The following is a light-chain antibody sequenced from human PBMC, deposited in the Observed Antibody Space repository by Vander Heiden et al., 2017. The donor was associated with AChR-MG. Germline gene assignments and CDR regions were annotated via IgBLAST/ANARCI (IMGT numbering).Light chain of an antibody. Sequence: QSVLTQPPSASGTLGPRVTISCSGSSYNIGRNCVCGYQQRPGTAAKLLIYGNNRRPSGVPDRCSGSKSGTSASLAISGLRSEDEADYYCAAWDDSLSGPGVFGGGTKLTVL. CDR2: GNN. CDR3: AAWDDSLSGPGV. CDR1: SYNIGRNC. J-gene: IGLJ2*01. V-gene: IGLV1-47*01.